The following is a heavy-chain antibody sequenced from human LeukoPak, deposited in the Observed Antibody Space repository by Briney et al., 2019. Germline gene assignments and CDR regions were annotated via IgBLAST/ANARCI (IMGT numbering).Heavy chain of an antibody. J-gene: IGHJ4*02. D-gene: IGHD2-15*01. CDR2: IKSKTDGGTT. V-gene: IGHV3-15*01. Sequence: PGGSLRRACAASGFTFSNAWMSWVRQAPGKGLDWVGRIKSKTDGGTTDYAAPVKGRFTISRDDSKNTLYLQMNSLKTEDTAVYYCTTDPGAPRTLPLFIWGQGTLVTVSS. CDR1: GFTFSNAW. CDR3: TTDPGAPRTLPLFI.